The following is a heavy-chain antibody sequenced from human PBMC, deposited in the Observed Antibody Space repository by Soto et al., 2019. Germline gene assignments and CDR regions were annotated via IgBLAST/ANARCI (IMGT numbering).Heavy chain of an antibody. CDR3: AKDLYSNYGDAFDI. CDR2: ISWNSDNI. J-gene: IGHJ3*02. V-gene: IGHV3-9*01. CDR1: GFTFDDYA. D-gene: IGHD4-4*01. Sequence: GGSLRLSCAASGFTFDDYAMHWVRQAPGKGLEWVSGISWNSDNIVYADSVKGRFTISRGNAKNSLYLQMNSLRAEDTALYYCAKDLYSNYGDAFDIWGQGTMVTVSS.